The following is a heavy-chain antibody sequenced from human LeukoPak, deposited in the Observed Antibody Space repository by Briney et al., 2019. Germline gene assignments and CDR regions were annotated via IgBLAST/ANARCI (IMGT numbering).Heavy chain of an antibody. V-gene: IGHV4-59*01. J-gene: IGHJ4*02. CDR3: ASSTYYDILTGYYHFDY. CDR1: GGSIRSYY. D-gene: IGHD3-9*01. CDR2: IYYSGST. Sequence: PSETLSLTCTVSGGSIRSYYWSWIRQPPGKGLEWIAYIYYSGSTNYNPSLKSRVTISVDTSKNQFSLKLSSVTAADTAVYYCASSTYYDILTGYYHFDYWGQGTLVTVSS.